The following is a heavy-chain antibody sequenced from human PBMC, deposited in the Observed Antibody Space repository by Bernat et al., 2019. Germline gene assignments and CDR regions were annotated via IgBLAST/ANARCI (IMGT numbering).Heavy chain of an antibody. V-gene: IGHV3-30*03. Sequence: QVQLVESGGGVVQPGRSLRLSCAASGFTFSSYGMHWVRQAPGKGLEWVAVISYDGSNKYYADFVKGRFTISRDNSKNTLYLQMNSLRAEDTAVYYCARTFGDPWYFDLWGRGTLVTVSS. CDR2: ISYDGSNK. CDR1: GFTFSSYG. J-gene: IGHJ2*01. D-gene: IGHD3-16*01. CDR3: ARTFGDPWYFDL.